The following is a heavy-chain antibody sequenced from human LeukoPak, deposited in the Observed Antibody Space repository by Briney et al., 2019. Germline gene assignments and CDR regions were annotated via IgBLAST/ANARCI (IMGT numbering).Heavy chain of an antibody. Sequence: PSETLSLTCTVYGGSISSHYWSWIRQPPGKGLEWIGYIYYSGSTNYNPSLKSRVTISVDTSKNQFSLKLSSVTAADTAVYYCARVKGWEQLPYFDYWGQGTLVTVSS. CDR3: ARVKGWEQLPYFDY. J-gene: IGHJ4*02. CDR1: GGSISSHY. D-gene: IGHD2-15*01. V-gene: IGHV4-59*11. CDR2: IYYSGST.